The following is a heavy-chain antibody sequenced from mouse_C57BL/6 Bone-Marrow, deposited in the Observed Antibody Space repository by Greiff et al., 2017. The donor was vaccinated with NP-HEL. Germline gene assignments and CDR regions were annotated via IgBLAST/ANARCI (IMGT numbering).Heavy chain of an antibody. CDR1: GYTFTDYY. D-gene: IGHD1-1*01. V-gene: IGHV1-26*01. CDR2: INPNNGGT. Sequence: EVQLQQSGPELVKPGASVKISCKASGYTFTDYYMNWVKQSHGKSLEWIGDINPNNGGTSYNQKFKGKATLTVDKSSSTAYMELRSLTSEDSAVYYCASPRYLFYYFDYWGQGTTLTVSS. J-gene: IGHJ2*01. CDR3: ASPRYLFYYFDY.